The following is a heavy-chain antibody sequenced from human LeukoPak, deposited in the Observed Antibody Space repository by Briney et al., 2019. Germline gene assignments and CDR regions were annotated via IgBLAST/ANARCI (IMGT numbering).Heavy chain of an antibody. CDR1: GFTFSNFG. D-gene: IGHD5-24*01. V-gene: IGHV3-30-3*01. CDR2: ISYDGSNK. Sequence: PGGSLRLSCAASGFTFSNFGMYWVRQAPGKGLEWVAVISYDGSNKYHADSVKGRFTISGDNSKNTLSLQMNSLRLEDTAVYYCARDKYGYNTPIDYWGQGTLVTVSS. CDR3: ARDKYGYNTPIDY. J-gene: IGHJ4*02.